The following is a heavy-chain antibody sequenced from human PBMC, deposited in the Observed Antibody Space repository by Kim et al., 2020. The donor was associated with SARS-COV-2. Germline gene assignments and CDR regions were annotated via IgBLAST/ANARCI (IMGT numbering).Heavy chain of an antibody. V-gene: IGHV4-4*07. CDR1: GGSISNYY. D-gene: IGHD3-10*01. CDR3: VRNTMLRGIGSNWFDP. Sequence: SETLSLTCIVSGGSISNYYWSWIRQPAGKGLEWIGRIYSSGSTNYNSSLKSRITMSVDTSKNQFSLKLSSVTAADTAVYYCVRNTMLRGIGSNWFDPWGQGTLVTVSS. J-gene: IGHJ5*02. CDR2: IYSSGST.